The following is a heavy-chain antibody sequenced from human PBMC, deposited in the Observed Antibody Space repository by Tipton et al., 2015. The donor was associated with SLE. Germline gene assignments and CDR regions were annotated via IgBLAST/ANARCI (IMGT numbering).Heavy chain of an antibody. CDR1: GGSVSSYF. J-gene: IGHJ6*02. Sequence: TLSLTCSVSGGSVSSYFWTWSRQPPGGGLEWIGYIYYSGSTKYNPSLKSRVTISVDMSENQFSLDLDSVTAADTAVYYCASWTAISLGKPLPRYYYGMDVWGPGTTVTVSS. CDR2: IYYSGST. V-gene: IGHV4-59*02. D-gene: IGHD3-9*01. CDR3: ASWTAISLGKPLPRYYYGMDV.